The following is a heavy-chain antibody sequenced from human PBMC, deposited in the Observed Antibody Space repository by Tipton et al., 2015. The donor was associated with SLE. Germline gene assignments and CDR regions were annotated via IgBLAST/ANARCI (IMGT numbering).Heavy chain of an antibody. CDR1: GGSISSSSYY. CDR2: VYYTGST. D-gene: IGHD2-2*01. V-gene: IGHV4-61*05. Sequence: TLSLTCTVSGGSISSSSYYWGWIRQPPGKGLEWIGYVYYTGSTNYNPSLKSRVTMAIDTSKNQFSLRLSSVTAADTAVYFCAKGYCSSASCYWSVFDPWGQGTLVTVSS. CDR3: AKGYCSSASCYWSVFDP. J-gene: IGHJ5*02.